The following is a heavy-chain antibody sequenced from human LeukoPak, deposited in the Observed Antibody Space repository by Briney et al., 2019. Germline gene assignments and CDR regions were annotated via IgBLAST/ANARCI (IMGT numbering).Heavy chain of an antibody. J-gene: IGHJ4*02. Sequence: GGSLRLSCAASGFTFSAYAMAWVRQAPGKGLQCISHITTGGSSIFYADSMKGRFTLSRDNAKNSLYLQMNSLRAEDAAVYYCARVRYDSGWYDYWGQGARVIVSS. CDR1: GFTFSAYA. CDR2: ITTGGSSI. CDR3: ARVRYDSGWYDY. D-gene: IGHD6-19*01. V-gene: IGHV3-48*04.